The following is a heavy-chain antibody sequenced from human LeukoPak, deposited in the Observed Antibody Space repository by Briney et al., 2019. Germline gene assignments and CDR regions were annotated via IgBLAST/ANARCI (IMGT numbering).Heavy chain of an antibody. Sequence: SETLSLTYTVSGGSISSYYWSWIRQPPGKGLEWIGYIYYSGSTNYNPSLTSRVTISVDTSRNQFSLKLNSVTAADTAVYYCARHEGVAGGRDYYYYGLDVWGQGTTVTVSS. D-gene: IGHD6-19*01. CDR3: ARHEGVAGGRDYYYYGLDV. CDR2: IYYSGST. CDR1: GGSISSYY. J-gene: IGHJ6*02. V-gene: IGHV4-59*08.